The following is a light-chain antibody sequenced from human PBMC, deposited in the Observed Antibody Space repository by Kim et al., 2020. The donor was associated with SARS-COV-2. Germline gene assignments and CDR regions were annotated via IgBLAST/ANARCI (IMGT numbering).Light chain of an antibody. J-gene: IGKJ2*01. V-gene: IGKV1-5*03. CDR1: QSISTW. CDR3: QQYNSAPYS. CDR2: LAS. Sequence: AAAGDRRTSTCRASQSISTWLAWYQHKPGKAPKLLMYLASNLETGVSPRFSGSGSGTEFTLAISSLQPDDVATYYCQQYNSAPYSFGQGTRLEI.